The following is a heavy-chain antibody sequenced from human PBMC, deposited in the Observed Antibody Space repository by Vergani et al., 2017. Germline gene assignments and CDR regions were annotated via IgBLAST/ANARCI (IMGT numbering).Heavy chain of an antibody. D-gene: IGHD3-10*01. CDR2: MSGSGGST. V-gene: IGHV3-23*01. CDR1: GFTFNSYA. Sequence: EVQLLESGGGLVQPGGSLRLSCAASGFTFNSYAMSWVRQAPGKGLEWVSAMSGSGGSTDYADSVKGRFTISGDNSKNTLYLKMNSLRAEDTGVYYCAKDSKVDDMVRGSYYYYGMDGWGEGTTVTVSA. CDR3: AKDSKVDDMVRGSYYYYGMDG. J-gene: IGHJ6*04.